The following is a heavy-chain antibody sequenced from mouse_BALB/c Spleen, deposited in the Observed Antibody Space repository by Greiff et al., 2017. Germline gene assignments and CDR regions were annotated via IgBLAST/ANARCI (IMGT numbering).Heavy chain of an antibody. CDR1: GFAFSSYD. CDR3: ARRTGTSYWYFDV. Sequence: EVKLVESGGGLVNPGGSLKLSCAASGFAFSSYDMSWVRQTPEKRLEWVAYISSGGGSTYYPDTVKGRFTISRDNAKNTLYLQMSSLKSEDTAMYYCARRTGTSYWYFDVWGAGTTVTVSS. CDR2: ISSGGGST. J-gene: IGHJ1*01. V-gene: IGHV5-12-1*01. D-gene: IGHD4-1*01.